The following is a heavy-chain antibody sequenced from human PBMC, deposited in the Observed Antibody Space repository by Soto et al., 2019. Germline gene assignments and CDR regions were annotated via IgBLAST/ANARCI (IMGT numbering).Heavy chain of an antibody. CDR2: IIPIFGTA. D-gene: IGHD5-18*01. J-gene: IGHJ5*02. V-gene: IGHV1-69*12. CDR3: ARDPVDTAMVGGHNWFDP. Sequence: QVQLVQSGAEVKKPGSSVKVSCKASGGTFSSYAISWVRQAPGQGLEWMGGIIPIFGTANYAQKFQGRVTIIAEESTSTAYMELSSLRSEDMAVYYCARDPVDTAMVGGHNWFDPWGQGTLVTVSS. CDR1: GGTFSSYA.